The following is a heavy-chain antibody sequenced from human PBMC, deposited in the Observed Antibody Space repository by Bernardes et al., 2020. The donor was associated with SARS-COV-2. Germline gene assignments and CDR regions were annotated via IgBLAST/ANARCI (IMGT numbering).Heavy chain of an antibody. CDR1: GFTFSRSW. CDR2: IDSDGRST. V-gene: IGHV3-74*01. Sequence: GGSLRLSCAASGFTFSRSWMHWVRQAPGKGLVWVSRIDSDGRSTSYADSVKGRFTVSRDNAKNTLHLQMNSLRVEDTALYYCVRGWGVAAADVYLSPSDYYDNNGYPHWLDSWGQGTLVTVSS. J-gene: IGHJ5*01. CDR3: VRGWGVAAADVYLSPSDYYDNNGYPHWLDS. D-gene: IGHD3-22*01.